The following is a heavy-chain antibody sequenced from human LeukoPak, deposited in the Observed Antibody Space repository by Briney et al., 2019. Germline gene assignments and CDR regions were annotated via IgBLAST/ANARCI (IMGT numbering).Heavy chain of an antibody. V-gene: IGHV3-21*06. CDR2: ISSSSDDI. Sequence: GGSLRLSCAASEFTFSTYSMNWVRQTPGKGLEWVSIISSSSDDIHYADSVKGRFTISRDNAKNSLYLQMNSLRAEDTAVYYCARGKTSDTRHLDYWGQGTLVTVSS. D-gene: IGHD1-1*01. CDR1: EFTFSTYS. CDR3: ARGKTSDTRHLDY. J-gene: IGHJ4*02.